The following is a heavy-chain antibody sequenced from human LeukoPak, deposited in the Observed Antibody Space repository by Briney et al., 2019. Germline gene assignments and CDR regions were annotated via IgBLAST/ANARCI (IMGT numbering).Heavy chain of an antibody. CDR3: ARGLIAARHPLNY. Sequence: ASVKVSCKASGYTFTSYAMHWVRQAPGQRLEWMGWINAGNGNTKYSQKFQGRVTITRDTSASTAYMELSSLRSDDTAVYYCARGLIAARHPLNYWGQGTLVTVSS. CDR1: GYTFTSYA. CDR2: INAGNGNT. V-gene: IGHV1-3*01. J-gene: IGHJ4*02. D-gene: IGHD6-6*01.